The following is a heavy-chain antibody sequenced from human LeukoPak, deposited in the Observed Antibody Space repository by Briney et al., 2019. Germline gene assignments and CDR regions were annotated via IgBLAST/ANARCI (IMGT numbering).Heavy chain of an antibody. V-gene: IGHV4-34*01. D-gene: IGHD6-13*01. CDR3: ATSIPLSSSWFDYYYYYGMDV. Sequence: PSETLSLTCAVYGGSFSGYYWSWIRQPPGKGLEWIGEINHSGSTNYNPSLKSRVTISVDTSKNQFSLKLSSVTAADTAVYYCATSIPLSSSWFDYYYYYGMDVWGQGTTVTVSS. CDR2: INHSGST. J-gene: IGHJ6*02. CDR1: GGSFSGYY.